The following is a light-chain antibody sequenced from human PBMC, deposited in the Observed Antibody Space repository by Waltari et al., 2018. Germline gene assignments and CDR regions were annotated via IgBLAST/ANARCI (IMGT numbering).Light chain of an antibody. CDR1: YTADSR. Sequence: SYVVTPPPSVPVAPGQTATITCGADYTADSRVHWYQQRAGRAPVLVVRDDSDRPSGIPERISGSTSANTATLTITGVEAGDEADYYCQVWDARLDHLFGGGTKVTVL. J-gene: IGLJ2*01. CDR2: DDS. CDR3: QVWDARLDHL. V-gene: IGLV3-21*02.